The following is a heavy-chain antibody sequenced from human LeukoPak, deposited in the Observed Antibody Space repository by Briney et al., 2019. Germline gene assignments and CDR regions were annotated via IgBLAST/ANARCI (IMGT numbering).Heavy chain of an antibody. J-gene: IGHJ3*01. CDR3: ARDSIAAAGARGSAFDV. D-gene: IGHD6-13*01. CDR1: GGTFSSYA. Sequence: SVKVSCKASGGTFSSYAISWVRQAPGQGLEWMGRIIPIFGTANYAQKFQGRVTITTDESTSTAYMELSSLRSEDTAVYYCARDSIAAAGARGSAFDVWGRGTMVTVSS. CDR2: IIPIFGTA. V-gene: IGHV1-69*05.